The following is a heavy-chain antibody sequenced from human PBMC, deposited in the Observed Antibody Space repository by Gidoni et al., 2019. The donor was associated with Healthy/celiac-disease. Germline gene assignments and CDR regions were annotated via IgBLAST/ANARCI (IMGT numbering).Heavy chain of an antibody. CDR3: AREAALLTY. D-gene: IGHD1-26*01. CDR2: IKQDGSEK. Sequence: EVQLVASGGGLVQPGGSRRLACAASGFTFSSYWMSWVRQAPGKGLEWVATIKQDGSEKYYVDSVKVRFTISRDNAKNSLYLQMNSLRAEDTAVYYCAREAALLTYWGQGTLVTVSS. CDR1: GFTFSSYW. J-gene: IGHJ4*02. V-gene: IGHV3-7*01.